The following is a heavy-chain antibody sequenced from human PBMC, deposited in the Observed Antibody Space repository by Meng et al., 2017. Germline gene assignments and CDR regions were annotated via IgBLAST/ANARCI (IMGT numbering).Heavy chain of an antibody. V-gene: IGHV1-18*01. CDR1: GYTFTSYG. J-gene: IGHJ4*02. CDR2: ISAYNGNT. D-gene: IGHD3-22*01. CDR3: ARDAYDSSGYYYPFDY. Sequence: ASVKVSCKASGYTFTSYGISWVRQAPGQGLEWMGWISAYNGNTNYAQKLQGRVTMTTDTSTSTAYMELRSLRSDDTAVYYCARDAYDSSGYYYPFDYWGQGTLVTVSS.